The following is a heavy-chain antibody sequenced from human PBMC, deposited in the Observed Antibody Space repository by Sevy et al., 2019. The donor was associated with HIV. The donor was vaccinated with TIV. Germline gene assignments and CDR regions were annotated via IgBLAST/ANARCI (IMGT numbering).Heavy chain of an antibody. J-gene: IGHJ4*02. V-gene: IGHV1-18*01. CDR3: ARSYCSGGRCYSPAY. CDR2: VSPHNGDT. Sequence: ASVKVSCKASGYTFTTYRITWVRQAPGQGLEWMGWVSPHNGDTDYAQKFQGRVTMITDTSTSTAFMELRSLRSDDTALYYCARSYCSGGRCYSPAYWGQGTLVTVSS. CDR1: GYTFTTYR. D-gene: IGHD2-15*01.